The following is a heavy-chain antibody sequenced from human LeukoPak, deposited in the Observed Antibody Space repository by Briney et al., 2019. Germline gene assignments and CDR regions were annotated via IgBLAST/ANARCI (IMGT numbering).Heavy chain of an antibody. D-gene: IGHD3-10*01. V-gene: IGHV4-34*01. Sequence: GSLRLSCAASGFTFTSYFMGWVRQAPGKGLEWIGEINHSGSTNYNPSLKSRVTISVDTSKNQFSLKLSSVTAADTAVYYCARRRVRAWYFDLWGRGTLVTVSS. CDR2: INHSGST. CDR1: GFTFTSYF. J-gene: IGHJ2*01. CDR3: ARRRVRAWYFDL.